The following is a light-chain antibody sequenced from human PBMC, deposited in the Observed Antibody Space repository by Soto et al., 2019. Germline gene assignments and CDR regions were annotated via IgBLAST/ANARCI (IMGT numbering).Light chain of an antibody. J-gene: IGKJ5*01. CDR2: GAS. CDR3: QQYGRSPPVT. CDR1: QSVSSNS. Sequence: EIVLTQSPGTLSLSPGERATLSCRASQSVSSNSLAWYQQKPGQAPRLLIYGASSGATGIPDRFSGSGSGTDFPLTISRLEPEDFAVYYCQQYGRSPPVTFGQGTRLEIK. V-gene: IGKV3-20*01.